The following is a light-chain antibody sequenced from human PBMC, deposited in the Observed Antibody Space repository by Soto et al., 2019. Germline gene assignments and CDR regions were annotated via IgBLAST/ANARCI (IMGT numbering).Light chain of an antibody. CDR3: QHHNSYSEA. Sequence: DIQMTQSPSTLSGSVGDRVTITCRTSKTISSWLDWYQQKPGKAPKLLIYKASTLNSGVPSRFSGSGSGTEFTLTISSLQPDDFATYYCQHHNSYSEAFGQGTKVELK. CDR1: KTISSW. CDR2: KAS. J-gene: IGKJ1*01. V-gene: IGKV1-5*03.